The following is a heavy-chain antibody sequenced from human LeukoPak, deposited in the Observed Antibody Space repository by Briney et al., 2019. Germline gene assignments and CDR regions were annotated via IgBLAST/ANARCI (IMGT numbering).Heavy chain of an antibody. V-gene: IGHV4-31*03. J-gene: IGHJ5*02. D-gene: IGHD3-3*01. CDR1: GGSLSSDSYY. CDR3: ARVRSAQLYNWFDP. Sequence: NPAETLSLTCTVSGGSLSSDSYYWGWIRQHPGKGLEWIGYIYYSGSTYYNPSLKSRVTISVDTSKNQFSLKLSSVTAADTAVYYCARVRSAQLYNWFDPWGQGTLVTVSS. CDR2: IYYSGST.